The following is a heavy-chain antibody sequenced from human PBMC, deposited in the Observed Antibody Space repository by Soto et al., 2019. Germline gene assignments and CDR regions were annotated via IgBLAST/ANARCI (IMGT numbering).Heavy chain of an antibody. CDR3: ASATSIAVAGKEK. D-gene: IGHD6-19*01. CDR1: GDTVTNYG. CDR2: ISFYNGNT. Sequence: QVQLVQAGGEVKKPGASVKVSCKASGDTVTNYGISWVRQAPGQGLEWVGWISFYNGNTNYAQKLQGRVTLTTDTSTSTAYMELRSLRSDDTAVYYCASATSIAVAGKEKWGQGTLVTVSS. V-gene: IGHV1-18*01. J-gene: IGHJ4*02.